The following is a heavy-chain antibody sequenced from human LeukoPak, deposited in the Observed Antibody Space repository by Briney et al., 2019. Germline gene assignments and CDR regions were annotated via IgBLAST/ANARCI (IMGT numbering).Heavy chain of an antibody. D-gene: IGHD5-18*01. Sequence: PGGSLRLSCAASGFTFSSYAMHWVRQAPGKGLEWVAVISYDGSNKYYADSVKGRFTISRDNSKNTLYLQMNSLRAEDTAVYYCARTWIQLWLGAFETWGQGTMVTVSS. CDR1: GFTFSSYA. V-gene: IGHV3-30*14. J-gene: IGHJ3*02. CDR2: ISYDGSNK. CDR3: ARTWIQLWLGAFET.